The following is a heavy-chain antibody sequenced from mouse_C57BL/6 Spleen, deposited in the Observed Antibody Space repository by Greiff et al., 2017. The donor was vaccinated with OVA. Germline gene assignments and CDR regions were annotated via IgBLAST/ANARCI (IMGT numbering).Heavy chain of an antibody. CDR1: GYTFTSYW. Sequence: QVQLQQPGAELVRPGSSVKLSCKASGYTFTSYWMHWVKQRPIQGLEWIGNIDPSDSETHYNQKFKDKATLTVDKSSSTAYMELRSLTSEDSAVYYCASRGKAYWGQGTLVTVSA. CDR3: ASRGKAY. V-gene: IGHV1-52*01. D-gene: IGHD3-3*01. CDR2: IDPSDSET. J-gene: IGHJ3*01.